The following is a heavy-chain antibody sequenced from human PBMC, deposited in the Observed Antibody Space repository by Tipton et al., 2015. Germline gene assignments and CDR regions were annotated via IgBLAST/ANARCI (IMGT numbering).Heavy chain of an antibody. CDR3: ARSGGYGWDF. J-gene: IGHJ4*02. CDR2: IKPDGSES. CDR1: GFTFSNYW. Sequence: SLRLSCVASGFTFSNYWMTWVRQAPGKGLEWVANIKPDGSESYYLDSVKGRFTFFRDNAKNSLHLQLNNLRAEDTAAYYCARSGGYGWDFWGQGTLVTVSS. D-gene: IGHD5-12*01. V-gene: IGHV3-7*01.